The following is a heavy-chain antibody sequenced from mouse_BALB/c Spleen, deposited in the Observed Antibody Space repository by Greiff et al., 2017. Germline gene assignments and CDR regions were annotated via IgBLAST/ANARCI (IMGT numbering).Heavy chain of an antibody. CDR2: IWSGGST. CDR3: ARGDYDGAWFAY. Sequence: VKLMESGPGLVQPSQSLSITCTVSGFSLTSYGVHWVRQSPGKGLEWLGVIWSGGSTDYNAAFISRLSISKDNSKSQVFFKMNSLQANDTAIYYCARGDYDGAWFAYWGQGTLVTVSA. CDR1: GFSLTSYG. V-gene: IGHV2-2*02. D-gene: IGHD2-4*01. J-gene: IGHJ3*01.